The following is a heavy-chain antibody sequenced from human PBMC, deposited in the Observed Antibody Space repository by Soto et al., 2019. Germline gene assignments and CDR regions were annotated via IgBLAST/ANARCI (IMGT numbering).Heavy chain of an antibody. Sequence: QITLKESGTTLVKPTQTLTLTCTFSGISLTTSAVGVAWIRPPPGKAREWLAVIYGNDDKRYSPSLKSRLTVSQDTSKMQVVLTMSNMDPVDTARYYCGHRYSYGQSDYWGQRTMVTVSS. D-gene: IGHD5-18*01. CDR3: GHRYSYGQSDY. CDR1: GISLTTSAVG. V-gene: IGHV2-5*01. J-gene: IGHJ4*02. CDR2: IYGNDDK.